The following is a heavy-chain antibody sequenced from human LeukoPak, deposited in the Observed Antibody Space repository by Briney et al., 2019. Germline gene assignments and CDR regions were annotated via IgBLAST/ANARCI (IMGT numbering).Heavy chain of an antibody. J-gene: IGHJ4*02. D-gene: IGHD3-9*01. CDR3: ARHSTYWVPTTGTFDY. CDR1: GGSINSNAYY. CDR2: IYYTGST. Sequence: SETLSLTCTVSGGSINSNAYYWAWIRQPPGKGLEWIGTIYYTGSTYYYPSLKSRLTISLDTSKNQFSLKLSSVTAADTAVCYCARHSTYWVPTTGTFDYWGQGTLVTVSS. V-gene: IGHV4-39*01.